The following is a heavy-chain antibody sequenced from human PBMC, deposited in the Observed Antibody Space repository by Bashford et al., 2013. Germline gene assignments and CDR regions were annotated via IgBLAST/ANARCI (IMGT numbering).Heavy chain of an antibody. Sequence: WVRQMPGKGLEWMGVIYPGDSDTEYSPSFQGQVTMSVDKSINTAYLQWSSLKASDAAIYYCARRARPGYYYYMDVWGNGTTVTVSS. D-gene: IGHD6-6*01. CDR2: IYPGDSDT. V-gene: IGHV5-51*01. CDR3: ARRARPGYYYYMDV. J-gene: IGHJ6*03.